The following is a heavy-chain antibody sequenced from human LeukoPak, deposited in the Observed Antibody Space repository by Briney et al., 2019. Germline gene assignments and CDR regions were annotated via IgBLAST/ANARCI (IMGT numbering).Heavy chain of an antibody. V-gene: IGHV1-69*01. J-gene: IGHJ5*02. CDR2: IIPIFGTA. CDR3: GVAVAGTFNSWFDP. Sequence: SVKVSFKASGGTFSIYAISWVRQAPGQGLEWMGGIIPIFGTANYAQKFQGRVTITADESTSTAYMELSSLRSEDTAVYYCGVAVAGTFNSWFDPWGQGTLVTVSS. CDR1: GGTFSIYA. D-gene: IGHD6-19*01.